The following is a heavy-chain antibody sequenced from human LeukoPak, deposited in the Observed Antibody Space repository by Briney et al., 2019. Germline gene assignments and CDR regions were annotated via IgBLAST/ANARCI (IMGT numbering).Heavy chain of an antibody. CDR3: ARTRNYYDSSGEFDY. J-gene: IGHJ4*02. V-gene: IGHV5-51*01. CDR1: GYSFTSYW. CDR2: IYPGDSDT. D-gene: IGHD3-22*01. Sequence: GESLKISCKGSGYSFTSYWIGWVRQMPGKGLEWMGIIYPGDSDTRYSPSFQGQVTISADKSIYTAYLQWSSLKASDTAMYYCARTRNYYDSSGEFDYWGQGTLVTVSS.